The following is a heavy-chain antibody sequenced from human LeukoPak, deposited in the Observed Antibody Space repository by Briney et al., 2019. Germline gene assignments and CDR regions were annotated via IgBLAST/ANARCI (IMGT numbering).Heavy chain of an antibody. CDR2: IYYSGST. CDR1: GGSISSGGYY. V-gene: IGHV4-31*03. Sequence: PSETLSLTCTVSGGSISSGGYYWSWLRQHPGKGLEWIGYIYYSGSTYYNPSLKSRVTISVDTSKNQFSLKLSSVTAADTAVYYCAREYYPAVLDYWGQGTLVTVSS. CDR3: AREYYPAVLDY. D-gene: IGHD2/OR15-2a*01. J-gene: IGHJ4*02.